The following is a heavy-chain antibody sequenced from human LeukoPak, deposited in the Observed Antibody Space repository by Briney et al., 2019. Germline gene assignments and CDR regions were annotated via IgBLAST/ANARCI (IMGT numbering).Heavy chain of an antibody. CDR1: RFTFSDAW. CDR3: AKGLKTTVGPYMGYHYYMDV. D-gene: IGHD1-1*01. Sequence: PGGSLRLSCAASRFTFSDAWMSRVRQAPGKGLEWVSTINDRGTGTYYADSVKGRFTISRDNSKNTLSLQMNSLRAEDTAVYYCAKGLKTTVGPYMGYHYYMDVWGKGTTVTVSS. J-gene: IGHJ6*03. V-gene: IGHV3-23*01. CDR2: INDRGTGT.